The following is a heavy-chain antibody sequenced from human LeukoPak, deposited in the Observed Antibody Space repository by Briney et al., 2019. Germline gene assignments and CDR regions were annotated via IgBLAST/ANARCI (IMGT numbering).Heavy chain of an antibody. CDR1: GFTFRSYA. D-gene: IGHD3-10*01. J-gene: IGHJ6*03. Sequence: GGSLRLSCAASGFTFRSYAMSWVRQAPGKGLEWVSAISGSGGDTYYADSVKGRFTISRDNSKNTLYLQMNSLRAEDTAVYYCAKVGLDYYGSGSDYYYMDVWGKGTTVTVSS. V-gene: IGHV3-23*01. CDR2: ISGSGGDT. CDR3: AKVGLDYYGSGSDYYYMDV.